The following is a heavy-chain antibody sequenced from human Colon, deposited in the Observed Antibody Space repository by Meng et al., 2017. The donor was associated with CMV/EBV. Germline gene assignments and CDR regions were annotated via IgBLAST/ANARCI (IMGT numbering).Heavy chain of an antibody. D-gene: IGHD1-26*01. CDR2: LYYTGST. V-gene: IGHV4-39*01. CDR1: GGAISSSSYY. J-gene: IGHJ4*02. Sequence: TASGGAISSSSYYWGWVRQPPGQGFEWIGSLYYTGSTYYNTSLGSRVTMSVDTSRNQFSLKLSSVTAADTAVYYCARQGGASPTTGVFWGPGILVTVSS. CDR3: ARQGGASPTTGVF.